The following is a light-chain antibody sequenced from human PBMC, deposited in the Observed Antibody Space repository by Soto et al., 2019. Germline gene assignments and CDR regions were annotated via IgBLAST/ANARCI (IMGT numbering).Light chain of an antibody. J-gene: IGKJ1*01. CDR1: QSISSW. V-gene: IGKV1-5*01. CDR2: DAS. CDR3: QQYNSYPWT. Sequence: DIQMTLSTSTMSASVGNRVNISCRASQSISSWLAWYQQKPGKAPKLLIYDASSLESGVPSRFSGSESGTEFTLTITSLQPDDFAPNYCQQYNSYPWTFGQGTKVDI.